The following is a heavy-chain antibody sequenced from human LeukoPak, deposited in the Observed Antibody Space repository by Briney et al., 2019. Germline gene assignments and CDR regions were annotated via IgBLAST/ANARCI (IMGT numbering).Heavy chain of an antibody. D-gene: IGHD2-2*01. V-gene: IGHV1-2*02. CDR3: ARGGGLYCSSTSCYILYYYYGMDV. CDR2: INPNSGGR. CDR1: GYTFTGYY. Sequence: ASVKVSCKASGYTFTGYYMHWVRQAPGQGLEWMGWINPNSGGRNYAQKFQGRVTMTRDTSISTAYMELSRLRSDDTAVYYCARGGGLYCSSTSCYILYYYYGMDVWGQGTTVTVSS. J-gene: IGHJ6*02.